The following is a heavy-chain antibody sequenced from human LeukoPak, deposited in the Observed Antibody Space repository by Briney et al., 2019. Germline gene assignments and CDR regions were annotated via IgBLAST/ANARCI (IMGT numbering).Heavy chain of an antibody. V-gene: IGHV4-61*01. Sequence: SETLSLTCTVSGGSISSSNFFWSWVRQPPGKGLEWIGHIYNRGGTNYNPSLKSRVTISVDTSRNQFSLKLSSVTAADTAVYYCARVLATMIVVPGAFDIWGQGTMATVSS. D-gene: IGHD3-22*01. CDR1: GGSISSSNFF. J-gene: IGHJ3*02. CDR3: ARVLATMIVVPGAFDI. CDR2: IYNRGGT.